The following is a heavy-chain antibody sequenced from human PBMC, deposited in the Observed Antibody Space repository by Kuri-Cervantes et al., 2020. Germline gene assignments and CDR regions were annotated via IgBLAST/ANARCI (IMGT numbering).Heavy chain of an antibody. CDR2: INHSGST. J-gene: IGHJ4*02. CDR3: ARGHRRDGYNLGY. CDR1: GGSISSSNW. D-gene: IGHD5-24*01. V-gene: IGHV4-4*02. Sequence: SCAVSGGSISSSNWWSWVRQPPGKGLEWIGEINHSGSTNYNPSLKSRVTISVDTSKNQFSLKLSSVTAADTAVYYCARGHRRDGYNLGYWGQGTLVTVSS.